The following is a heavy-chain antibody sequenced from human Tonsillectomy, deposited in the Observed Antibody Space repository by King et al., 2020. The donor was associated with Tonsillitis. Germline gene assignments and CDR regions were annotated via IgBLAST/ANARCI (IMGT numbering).Heavy chain of an antibody. J-gene: IGHJ4*02. CDR1: GYSISSGYY. D-gene: IGHD2-2*01. Sequence: VQLQESGPGLVKPSETLSLTCTVSGYSISSGYYWGWIRQPPGKGLEWIGSIYHSGSTYYNPSLKSRVTISVDTSKNQFSLKLSSVTAADTAVYYCARGTLHSRLYAYYFDYWGQGTLVTVSS. CDR2: IYHSGST. V-gene: IGHV4-38-2*02. CDR3: ARGTLHSRLYAYYFDY.